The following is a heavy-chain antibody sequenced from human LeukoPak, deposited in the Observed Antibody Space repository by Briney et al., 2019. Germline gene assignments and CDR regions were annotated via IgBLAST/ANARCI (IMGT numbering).Heavy chain of an antibody. D-gene: IGHD3-3*01. J-gene: IGHJ5*02. CDR3: AKDFLVRNYDCWSGPFDP. Sequence: GGSLRLSCAASGFTFSSYAMHWVRQAPGKGLEWVAVISYDGSNKYYADSVKGRFTISRDNSKNTLYLQMNSLRAEDTAVYYCAKDFLVRNYDCWSGPFDPWGQGTLVTVSS. V-gene: IGHV3-30-3*01. CDR1: GFTFSSYA. CDR2: ISYDGSNK.